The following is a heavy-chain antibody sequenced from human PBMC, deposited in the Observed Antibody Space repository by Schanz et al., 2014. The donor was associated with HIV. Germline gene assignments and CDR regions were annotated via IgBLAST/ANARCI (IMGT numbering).Heavy chain of an antibody. V-gene: IGHV1-46*01. CDR1: GYTFTRHF. Sequence: QVQLVQSGAEVKKPGASVKLSCKASGYTFTRHFIHWLRQAPGQGPEWMGIINPIDGMTSYAQKLQGSVTLTRETSTSTVYMDLRSLRTEDTAVYYCARAPYTSGWYGVDYRGQGTLVTVSS. CDR3: ARAPYTSGWYGVDY. CDR2: INPIDGMT. D-gene: IGHD6-19*01. J-gene: IGHJ4*02.